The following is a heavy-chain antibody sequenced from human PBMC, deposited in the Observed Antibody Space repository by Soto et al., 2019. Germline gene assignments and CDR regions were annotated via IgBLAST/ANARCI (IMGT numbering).Heavy chain of an antibody. CDR1: GGTFSSYT. V-gene: IGHV1-69*02. Sequence: QVQLVQSGAEVKKPGSSVKVSCKASGGTFSSYTISWVRQAPGQGLEWMGRIIPILGIANYAQKFQGRVTITADKSTSAAYMELSRLRSEDTAVYYWARAVVVVAATRANYYYYGMDVWGQGTTVTVSS. CDR2: IIPILGIA. D-gene: IGHD2-15*01. J-gene: IGHJ6*02. CDR3: ARAVVVVAATRANYYYYGMDV.